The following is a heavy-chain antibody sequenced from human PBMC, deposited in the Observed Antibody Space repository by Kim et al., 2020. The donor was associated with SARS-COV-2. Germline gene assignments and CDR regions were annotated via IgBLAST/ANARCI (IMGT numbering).Heavy chain of an antibody. V-gene: IGHV1-18*04. CDR2: VRGYDGNT. J-gene: IGHJ3*01. CDR3: ARVDRGVEADVFDV. Sequence: ASVKVSCRTSGYTFSRYSITWVRQAPGQGLEWMGWVRGYDGNTNYAQKFQGRVTMTIDTSTDTAYMELRSLRPDDTAVYYCARVDRGVEADVFDVWGQGT. CDR1: GYTFSRYS. D-gene: IGHD3-10*01.